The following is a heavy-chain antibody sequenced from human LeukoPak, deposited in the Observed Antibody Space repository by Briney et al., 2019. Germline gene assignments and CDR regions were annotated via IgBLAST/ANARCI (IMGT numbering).Heavy chain of an antibody. V-gene: IGHV3-21*01. J-gene: IGHJ4*02. CDR3: ARGKRYDYVWGSYRSPYYFDY. D-gene: IGHD3-16*02. CDR1: KFNFRRYS. Sequence: GGSLRLSCAASKFNFRRYSMNWVRQAPGKGLEWVSYISSRSHYIFYADSVRGRFTISRENAKNSLYLQMNSLRAGDTAVYYCARGKRYDYVWGSYRSPYYFDYWGQGTLVTVSS. CDR2: ISSRSHYI.